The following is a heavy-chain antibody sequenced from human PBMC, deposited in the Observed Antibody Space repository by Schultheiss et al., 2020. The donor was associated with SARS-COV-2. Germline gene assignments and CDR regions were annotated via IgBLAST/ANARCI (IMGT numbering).Heavy chain of an antibody. J-gene: IGHJ4*02. CDR2: ISYDGSNK. V-gene: IGHV3-30*04. Sequence: GESLKISCAASGFTFDDYAMHWVRQAPGKGLEWVAVISYDGSNKYYADSVKGRFTISRDNSKNTLYLQMNSLRAEDTAVYYCARDLYYYGSGSYYLKPWGFDYWGQGTLVTVSS. D-gene: IGHD3-10*01. CDR3: ARDLYYYGSGSYYLKPWGFDY. CDR1: GFTFDDYA.